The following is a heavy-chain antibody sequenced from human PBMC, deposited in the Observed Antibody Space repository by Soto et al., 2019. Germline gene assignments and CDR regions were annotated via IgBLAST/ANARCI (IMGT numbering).Heavy chain of an antibody. CDR1: GYTFTRYG. CDR3: ARDQLEGRFLEWLSDYYYYGMDV. Sequence: ASVKVSCKASGYTFTRYGISWVRQAPGQGLEWMGWISAYNGNTNYAQKLQGRVTMTTDTSTSTAYMELRSLRSDDTAVYYCARDQLEGRFLEWLSDYYYYGMDVWGQGTTVTVSS. CDR2: ISAYNGNT. V-gene: IGHV1-18*04. J-gene: IGHJ6*02. D-gene: IGHD3-3*01.